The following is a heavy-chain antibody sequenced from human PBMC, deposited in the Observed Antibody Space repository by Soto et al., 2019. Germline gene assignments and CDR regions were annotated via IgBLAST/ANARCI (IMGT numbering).Heavy chain of an antibody. CDR2: IYSGGST. V-gene: IGHV3-53*01. D-gene: IGHD3-10*01. J-gene: IGHJ5*02. Sequence: EVQLVESGGDLIQPGGSLRLSCAASGFTVSSNYMSWVRQAPGKGLEWVSVIYSGGSTYYADSVKGRFTISRDNSKNTLYLQMNSLRAEDTAVYYCARGPWFGELLWFDPWGQGTLVTVSS. CDR1: GFTVSSNY. CDR3: ARGPWFGELLWFDP.